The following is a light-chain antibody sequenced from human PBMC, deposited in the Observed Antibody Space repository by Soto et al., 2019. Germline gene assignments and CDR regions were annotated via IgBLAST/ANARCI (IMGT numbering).Light chain of an antibody. CDR2: EVS. J-gene: IGLJ3*02. V-gene: IGLV2-23*02. CDR3: CSYAGRTTWV. Sequence: QSALTQPASVSGSPGQSITISCTVTSSDVGGYNYVSWYQQHPGKAPKLMIYEVSNRPSGVSNRFSGSKSGNTASLTISGLQAEDEADYYCCSYAGRTTWVFGGGTK. CDR1: SSDVGGYNY.